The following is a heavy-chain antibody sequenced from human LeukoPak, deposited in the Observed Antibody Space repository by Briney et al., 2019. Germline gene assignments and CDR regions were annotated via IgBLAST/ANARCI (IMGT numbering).Heavy chain of an antibody. CDR3: ARVSDYYDSSGYYLDY. CDR1: GFTFSSYS. J-gene: IGHJ4*02. D-gene: IGHD3-22*01. V-gene: IGHV3-21*01. Sequence: PGGSLRLSCAASGFTFSSYSMNWVRQPPGKGLEWFSSISSSSSYIYYADSVKGRFTISRDNAKNSLYLQMNSLRAEDTAVYYCARVSDYYDSSGYYLDYWGQGTLVTVSS. CDR2: ISSSSSYI.